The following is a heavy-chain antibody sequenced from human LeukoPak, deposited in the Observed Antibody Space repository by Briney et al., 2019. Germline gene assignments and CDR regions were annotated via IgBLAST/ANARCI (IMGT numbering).Heavy chain of an antibody. CDR2: ISSNSDYI. V-gene: IGHV3-21*01. Sequence: GGSLRLSCAASGFTFSSYHINWVRQAPGKGLEWVSSISSNSDYIYYADSVMGRFTISRDNAKNSLYLQMNSLRAEDTAVYYCARGLCGGDCYDYWGQGTLVTVSS. CDR1: GFTFSSYH. CDR3: ARGLCGGDCYDY. J-gene: IGHJ4*02. D-gene: IGHD2-21*01.